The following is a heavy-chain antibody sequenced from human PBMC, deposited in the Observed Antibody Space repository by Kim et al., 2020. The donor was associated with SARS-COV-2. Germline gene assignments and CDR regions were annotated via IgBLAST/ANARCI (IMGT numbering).Heavy chain of an antibody. J-gene: IGHJ3*02. Sequence: NKANSVRGRCTIAENNTNNTLNLQMNSLRAEDTALYYCARDGYGDYGAFDIWGQGTMVTVSS. D-gene: IGHD4-17*01. CDR3: ARDGYGDYGAFDI. V-gene: IGHV3-30*07.